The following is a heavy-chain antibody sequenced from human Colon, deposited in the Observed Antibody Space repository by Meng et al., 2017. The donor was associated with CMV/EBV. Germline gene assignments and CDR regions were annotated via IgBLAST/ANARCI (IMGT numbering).Heavy chain of an antibody. J-gene: IGHJ4*02. Sequence: SCEACGFIFSNYWMSWVRQAPGKGLEWVAEIKQDGSEKFHMGSVKGRFTISRDNAGNSLFLQMNRLRVEDTAVYYCARYASGSYHFDYWGQATLVTVSS. V-gene: IGHV3-7*01. CDR2: IKQDGSEK. CDR1: GFIFSNYW. CDR3: ARYASGSYHFDY. D-gene: IGHD3-10*01.